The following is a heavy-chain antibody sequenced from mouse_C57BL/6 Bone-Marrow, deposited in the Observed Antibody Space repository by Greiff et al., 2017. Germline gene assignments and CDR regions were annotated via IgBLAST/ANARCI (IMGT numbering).Heavy chain of an antibody. CDR3: TFYSNYVVDF. Sequence: VQLQQSGAELVRPGASVKLSCTASGFNFKDDYMHWVKQRPEQGLEWIGWIDPENGYTEYASKFKGKATITADTSSNTVYLQISSLTSEDTAVYYCTFYSNYVVDFWGQGTSLTVTA. CDR1: GFNFKDDY. J-gene: IGHJ2*03. D-gene: IGHD2-5*01. V-gene: IGHV14-4*01. CDR2: IDPENGYT.